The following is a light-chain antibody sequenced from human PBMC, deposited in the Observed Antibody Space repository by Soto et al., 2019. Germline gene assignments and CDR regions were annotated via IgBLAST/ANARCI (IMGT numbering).Light chain of an antibody. V-gene: IGLV2-8*01. Sequence: QSALTQPPSASGSPGPSVTISCTGTNSDVGAYNYVSWYQQHPGKAPKLMISEVSKRPSGVPDRFSGSKSGNTASLTVSGLQAEDEADYYCSSYAGTNHPYVFGTGTKLTVL. CDR1: NSDVGAYNY. J-gene: IGLJ1*01. CDR2: EVS. CDR3: SSYAGTNHPYV.